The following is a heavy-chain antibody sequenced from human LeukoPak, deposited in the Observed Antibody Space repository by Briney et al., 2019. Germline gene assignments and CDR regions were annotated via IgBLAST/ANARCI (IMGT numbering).Heavy chain of an antibody. V-gene: IGHV4-4*07. CDR3: ARGSVYYDSSGYYEGYGMDV. D-gene: IGHD3-22*01. CDR1: GGSISSYY. CDR2: IYTSGSI. Sequence: SETLSLTCTVSGGSISSYYWSWIRQPAGKGLEWIGRIYTSGSINYNPSLKSRVTMSVDTSKNQFSLKLSSVTAVDTAVYYCARGSVYYDSSGYYEGYGMDVWGQGTTVTVSS. J-gene: IGHJ6*02.